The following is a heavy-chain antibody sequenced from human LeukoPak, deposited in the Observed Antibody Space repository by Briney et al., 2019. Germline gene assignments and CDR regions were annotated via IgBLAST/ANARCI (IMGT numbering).Heavy chain of an antibody. V-gene: IGHV3-23*01. D-gene: IGHD2-15*01. CDR1: GFTFSSYA. CDR2: ISGSGGGT. J-gene: IGHJ4*02. Sequence: GGSLRLSCAVSGFTFSSYAMSWVRQAPGKGLEWVSAISGSGGGTFYADSVRGRFTISRDNSKNTLYLQMNSLRAEDTAVYYCATMVVAAIGGDYWGQGTLVTVSS. CDR3: ATMVVAAIGGDY.